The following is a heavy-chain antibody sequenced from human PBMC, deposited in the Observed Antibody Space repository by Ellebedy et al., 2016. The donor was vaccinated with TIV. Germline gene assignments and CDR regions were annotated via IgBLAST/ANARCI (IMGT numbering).Heavy chain of an antibody. J-gene: IGHJ4*02. CDR1: GFTFSSYA. Sequence: GESLKISCAASGFTFSSYAMSWVRQAPGKGLEWVSAISGSGGSTYYADSVKGRFTISRDNSKNTLYLQMNSLRAEDTAVYYCAKITVAGTLDYWGQGTLVTVSS. D-gene: IGHD6-19*01. CDR3: AKITVAGTLDY. CDR2: ISGSGGST. V-gene: IGHV3-23*01.